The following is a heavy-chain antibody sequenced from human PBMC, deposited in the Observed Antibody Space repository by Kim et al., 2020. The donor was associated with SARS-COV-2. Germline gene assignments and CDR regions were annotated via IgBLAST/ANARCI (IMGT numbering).Heavy chain of an antibody. V-gene: IGHV4-31*03. J-gene: IGHJ3*02. CDR2: IYYSGST. CDR1: GGSISSGGYY. CDR3: ARFFQPDSSGLSDAFDI. Sequence: SETLSLTCTVSGGSISSGGYYWSWIRQHPGKGLEWIGYIYYSGSTYYNPSLKSRVTISVDTSKNQFSLKLSSVTAADTAVYYCARFFQPDSSGLSDAFDIWGQGTMVTVSS. D-gene: IGHD3-22*01.